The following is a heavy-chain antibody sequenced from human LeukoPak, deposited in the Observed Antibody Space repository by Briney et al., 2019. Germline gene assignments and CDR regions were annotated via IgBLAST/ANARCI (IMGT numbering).Heavy chain of an antibody. V-gene: IGHV1-8*01. D-gene: IGHD2-2*01. J-gene: IGHJ3*02. CDR2: MNPNSGNT. Sequence: LRASVKVSCKASGYTFTSYDINWVRQATGQGLEWMGWMNPNSGNTGYAQKFQGRVTMTRNTSISTAYMELSSLRSEDTAVYYCARGHPHSPFIVPAAIREEDAFDIWGQGTMVTVSS. CDR1: GYTFTSYD. CDR3: ARGHPHSPFIVPAAIREEDAFDI.